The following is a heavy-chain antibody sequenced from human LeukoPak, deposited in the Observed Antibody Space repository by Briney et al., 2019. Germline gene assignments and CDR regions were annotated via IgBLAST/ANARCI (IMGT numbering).Heavy chain of an antibody. Sequence: ASVKVSCKASGYTFTSYGISWVRQAPGQGLEWMGWISAYNGNTNYAQKLQGRVTMTTDTSTSTAYMELRSLRSDDTAVYYCVRAKFGSGRTAAFDIWGRGTMVTVSS. D-gene: IGHD3-10*01. CDR1: GYTFTSYG. J-gene: IGHJ3*02. CDR3: VRAKFGSGRTAAFDI. V-gene: IGHV1-18*01. CDR2: ISAYNGNT.